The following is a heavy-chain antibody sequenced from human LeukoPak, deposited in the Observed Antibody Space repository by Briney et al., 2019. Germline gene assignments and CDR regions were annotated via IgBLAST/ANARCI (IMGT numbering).Heavy chain of an antibody. D-gene: IGHD6-13*01. V-gene: IGHV4-59*08. CDR3: ARLTSSSSGSSFDS. CDR2: IYYSGST. J-gene: IGHJ4*02. Sequence: SETLSLTCTVSGGSISSYYWSWIRQPPGKGLEWIGYIYYSGSTNSNPSLKSRVTISVDTSKNQFSLNLNPVTPADTAVYYCARLTSSSSGSSFDSWGQGTLVTVSS. CDR1: GGSISSYY.